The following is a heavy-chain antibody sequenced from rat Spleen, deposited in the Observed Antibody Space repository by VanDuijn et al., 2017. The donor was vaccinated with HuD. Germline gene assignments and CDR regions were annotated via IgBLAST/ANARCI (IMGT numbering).Heavy chain of an antibody. CDR2: ISSDGVNT. J-gene: IGHJ2*01. Sequence: EVQLVESGGGLVQPGRSLKLSCAASGFTFSNYGMHWCRQAPGKGLEWVSSISSDGVNTYYPDSVRGRFTISRDNAKSTLYLQMDSLRSEDTATYYCARRYDFDYWGQGVMVTVSS. V-gene: IGHV5-19*01. CDR3: ARRYDFDY. CDR1: GFTFSNYG. D-gene: IGHD2-1*01.